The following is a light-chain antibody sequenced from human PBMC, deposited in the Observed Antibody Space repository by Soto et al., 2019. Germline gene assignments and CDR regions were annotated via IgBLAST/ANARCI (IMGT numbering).Light chain of an antibody. CDR1: SSDVGSYYP. CDR2: EVN. V-gene: IGLV2-23*02. CDR3: CSYAGDTSFFV. Sequence: QSVLTQPASMSGSPGQSITLSCTGTSSDVGSYYPVSWFQQHPGKAPKLIIYEVNKRPSGVSDRFSGSKSGNTASLTISGLQDEDEAEYYCCSYAGDTSFFVFGTGTQLTVL. J-gene: IGLJ7*01.